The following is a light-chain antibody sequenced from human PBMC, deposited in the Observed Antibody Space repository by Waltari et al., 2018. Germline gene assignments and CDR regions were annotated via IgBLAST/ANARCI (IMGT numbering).Light chain of an antibody. CDR1: STTITNY. CDR3: ATWDDSLNGWV. J-gene: IGLJ3*02. Sequence: QSVLTQPPSASGAPGQEVSISCSGGSTTITNYVVWYRQFPGPAPKLIGSKDYERPPGAPDRFSAPKSGTSASLAISGLRSDDEADYYCATWDDSLNGWVFGGGTKLTVL. CDR2: KDY. V-gene: IGLV1-47*01.